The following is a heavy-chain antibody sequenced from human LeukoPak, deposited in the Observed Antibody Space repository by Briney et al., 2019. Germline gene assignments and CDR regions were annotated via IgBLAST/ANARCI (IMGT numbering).Heavy chain of an antibody. CDR1: GGSISSSSYY. Sequence: SETLSLTCTVSGGSISSSSYYWGWIRQPPGKGLEWIGSIYYSGSTYYNPSLKSRVTISVDTSKNQFSLKLSSVTAANTAVYYCARDGRWLQLGFDPWGQGTLVTVSS. V-gene: IGHV4-39*07. CDR3: ARDGRWLQLGFDP. CDR2: IYYSGST. J-gene: IGHJ5*02. D-gene: IGHD5-24*01.